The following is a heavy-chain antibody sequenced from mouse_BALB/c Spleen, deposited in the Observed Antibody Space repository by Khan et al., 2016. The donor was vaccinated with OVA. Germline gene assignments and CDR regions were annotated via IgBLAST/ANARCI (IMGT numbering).Heavy chain of an antibody. V-gene: IGHV2-6-1*01. CDR2: IWNDGNT. D-gene: IGHD2-10*01. Sequence: QVQLKQSGPGLVAPSQSLSITCTISGFSLTNYGVHWVRQPPGKGLEWLVVIWNDGNTAYNSALKSRLTISKDNSKSQAFLKMNSLQTDDTAMYFDARQPYYHYNIMDYWGQGTSVTVSS. J-gene: IGHJ4*01. CDR1: GFSLTNYG. CDR3: ARQPYYHYNIMDY.